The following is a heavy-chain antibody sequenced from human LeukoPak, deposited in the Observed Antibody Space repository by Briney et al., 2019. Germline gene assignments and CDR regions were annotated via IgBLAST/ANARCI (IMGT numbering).Heavy chain of an antibody. CDR2: IYYSGST. CDR1: GGSISSYY. V-gene: IGHV4-59*01. CDR3: ARDREYCSTTSCYVTFDY. D-gene: IGHD2-2*01. Sequence: SETLSLTCTVSGGSISSYYWSWIRQPPGKGLEWIGYIYYSGSTNYNPSLKSRVTISIDTSKNRFSLKLSSVIAADTAVYYCARDREYCSTTSCYVTFDYWGQGTLVTVSS. J-gene: IGHJ4*02.